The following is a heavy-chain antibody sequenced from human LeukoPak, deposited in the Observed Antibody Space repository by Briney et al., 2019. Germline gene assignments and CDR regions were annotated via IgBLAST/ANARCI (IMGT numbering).Heavy chain of an antibody. CDR1: GFTFSNYA. V-gene: IGHV3-23*01. Sequence: PGGSLRLSCAASGFTFSNYAMSWVRQAPGKGLEWVSTISGSGSSTYYADSVKGRFTISRDNSKNTLYLQMNSLRAEDTAMYYCATDPGPFHLRAWGQGTLVTVSS. D-gene: IGHD2/OR15-2a*01. J-gene: IGHJ5*02. CDR2: ISGSGSST. CDR3: ATDPGPFHLRA.